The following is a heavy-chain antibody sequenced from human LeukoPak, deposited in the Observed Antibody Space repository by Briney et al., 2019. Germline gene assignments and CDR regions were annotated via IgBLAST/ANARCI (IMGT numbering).Heavy chain of an antibody. CDR2: INWKGGST. CDR3: AAYCSSTSCDMDV. V-gene: IGHV3-20*01. D-gene: IGHD2-2*01. Sequence: GGSLRLSCAASGFTFDDYGMSWVRQAPGKGLEWVSGINWKGGSTGYADSVKGRFTISRDSAKNSLYLQMNSLRAEDTALYHCAAYCSSTSCDMDVWGKGTTVTVSS. J-gene: IGHJ6*03. CDR1: GFTFDDYG.